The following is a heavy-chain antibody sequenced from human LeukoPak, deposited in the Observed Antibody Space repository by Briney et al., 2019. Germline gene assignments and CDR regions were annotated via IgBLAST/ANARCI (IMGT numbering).Heavy chain of an antibody. CDR2: IYYTGSA. CDR1: GGSISNYI. CDR3: VRSKSGTYGWFDP. Sequence: PSETLSLTCTVSGGSISNYIWSWIRQPPGKGLEWIGYIYYTGSANYSPSLKSRVTISIDTSKTQFSLKVSSVTAADTAIYYCVRSKSGTYGWFDPWGQGTLVTVFS. V-gene: IGHV4-59*01. J-gene: IGHJ5*02. D-gene: IGHD4-17*01.